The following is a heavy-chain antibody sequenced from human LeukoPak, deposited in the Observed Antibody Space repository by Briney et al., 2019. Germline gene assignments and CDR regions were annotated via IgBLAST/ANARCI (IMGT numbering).Heavy chain of an antibody. D-gene: IGHD2-2*03. J-gene: IGHJ4*02. V-gene: IGHV3-11*04. CDR3: AKDRIGYCSSASCPYDY. CDR2: ISESGYTI. CDR1: GFSFSDYY. Sequence: GSLRLSCAASGFSFSDYYMSWIRQAPGKGLEWVSYISESGYTIYYADSVKGRFTISRDNAKNSLYLQMNSLRAEDTGVYYCAKDRIGYCSSASCPYDYWGQGTLVTVSS.